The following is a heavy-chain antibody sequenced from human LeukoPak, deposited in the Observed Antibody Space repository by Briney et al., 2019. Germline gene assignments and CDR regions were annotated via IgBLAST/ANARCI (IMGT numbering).Heavy chain of an antibody. V-gene: IGHV4-39*01. CDR3: ARHVPGAAGILRLFDP. J-gene: IGHJ5*02. CDR1: GGSISSSSYY. CDR2: IYYSGST. Sequence: AAETLSLTCTVSGGSISSSSYYWGWIRQPRGKGLVWIGSIYYSGSTYYNPSLKSRVTISVDTSKNQFSLTLSSVTAADTAVYYCARHVPGAAGILRLFDPWGQGTLVTVSS. D-gene: IGHD2-15*01.